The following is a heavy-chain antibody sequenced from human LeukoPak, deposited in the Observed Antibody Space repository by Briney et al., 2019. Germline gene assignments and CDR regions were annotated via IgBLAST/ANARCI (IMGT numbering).Heavy chain of an antibody. CDR1: GFTFSSYL. CDR3: ARGPYSSGWYGGYYAFDI. V-gene: IGHV3-7*04. D-gene: IGHD6-19*01. Sequence: PGGSLRLSCAASGFTFSSYLMGWVRQAPGKGLEWVANIKQDGSEEYCVDSVKGRFTISRDNAQNSLYLQMNSLRAEDTAVYYCARGPYSSGWYGGYYAFDIWGQGTMVTVSS. CDR2: IKQDGSEE. J-gene: IGHJ3*02.